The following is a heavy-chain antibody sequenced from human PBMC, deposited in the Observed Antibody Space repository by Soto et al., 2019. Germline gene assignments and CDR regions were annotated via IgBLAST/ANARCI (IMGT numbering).Heavy chain of an antibody. CDR1: GFTFSSYA. CDR2: ISGSGGST. Sequence: EVQLLESGGGLVQPGGSLRLSCAASGFTFSSYAMSWVRQAPGKGLEWVSAISGSGGSTYYADSVKGRFTISRDNSKKKWYLQMTSLRFEDTAVYYCAIQYYYGSGSYYNFLSRPEYYYYYYGMDVWGQGTTVTVSS. CDR3: AIQYYYGSGSYYNFLSRPEYYYYYYGMDV. J-gene: IGHJ6*02. D-gene: IGHD3-10*01. V-gene: IGHV3-23*01.